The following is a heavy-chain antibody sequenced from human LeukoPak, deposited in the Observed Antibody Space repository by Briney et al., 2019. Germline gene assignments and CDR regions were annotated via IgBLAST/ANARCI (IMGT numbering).Heavy chain of an antibody. D-gene: IGHD1-7*01. CDR3: ARGPDNWNSFFDF. V-gene: IGHV4-59*01. CDR1: GGSFSGYY. Sequence: PSATLSLTCAVYGGSFSGYYWSWIRQPPGKGLEWIAYIYYIGSTNYNPSLKSRVTISVDTSKNQFSLNLSSVTAADTAVYYCARGPDNWNSFFDFWGQGTLVTVSS. CDR2: IYYIGST. J-gene: IGHJ4*02.